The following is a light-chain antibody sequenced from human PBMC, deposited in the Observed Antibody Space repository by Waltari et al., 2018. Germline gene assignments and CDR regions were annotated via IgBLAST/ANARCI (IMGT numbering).Light chain of an antibody. V-gene: IGKV2-30*01. Sequence: DVVMTQSPLSLLVSLGQPPSLPCSSSQSLVYSDVNTYLNWFQQRPGQSPRRLIYKVSNRDSGVQDRFSGSRSGTDFTLKISRVEAKDVGVYYCMQGTHWPLTFGGGTKVEIK. CDR3: MQGTHWPLT. CDR2: KVS. J-gene: IGKJ4*01. CDR1: QSLVYSDVNTY.